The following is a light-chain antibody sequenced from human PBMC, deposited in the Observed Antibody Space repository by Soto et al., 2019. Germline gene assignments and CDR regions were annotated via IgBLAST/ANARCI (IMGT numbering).Light chain of an antibody. CDR1: ENVRTF. Sequence: EVVLTQSPATLSLSPGERATLSCRASENVRTFVDWYQQKPGQAPRLLIHGASNRATGIPDRFSGSGSGTDFTLTISNLEPEDFVVYYCQQHSHWPPWTFGQGTRVEIQ. J-gene: IGKJ1*01. CDR3: QQHSHWPPWT. V-gene: IGKV3-11*01. CDR2: GAS.